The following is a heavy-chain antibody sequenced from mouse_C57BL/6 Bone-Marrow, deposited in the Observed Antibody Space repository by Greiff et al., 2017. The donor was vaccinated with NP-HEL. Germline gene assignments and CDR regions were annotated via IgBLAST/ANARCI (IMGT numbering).Heavy chain of an antibody. J-gene: IGHJ2*01. Sequence: QVQLQQSGAELVKPGASVKLSCKASGYTFTSYWMHWVKQRPGQGLEWIGMIHPNSGSTNYNEKFKSKATLTVDKSSSTAYMQLSSLTSEDSAVYYCARSPYSNSYYFDYWGQGTTLTVSS. CDR1: GYTFTSYW. CDR3: ARSPYSNSYYFDY. CDR2: IHPNSGST. V-gene: IGHV1-64*01. D-gene: IGHD2-5*01.